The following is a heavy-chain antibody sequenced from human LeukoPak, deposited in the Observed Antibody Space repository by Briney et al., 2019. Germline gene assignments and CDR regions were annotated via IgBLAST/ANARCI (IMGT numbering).Heavy chain of an antibody. J-gene: IGHJ4*02. D-gene: IGHD2-15*01. CDR2: INGDGSTT. CDR1: GFTFSSDW. Sequence: GGSLRLSCAASGFTFSSDWMHWVRHVPEKGLVWVSRINGDGSTTAYADSVKGRFTISRDNAKNTLYLQMNSLRAEDSAVYYCARGAAPQGYWGQGTLVTVSS. CDR3: ARGAAPQGY. V-gene: IGHV3-74*03.